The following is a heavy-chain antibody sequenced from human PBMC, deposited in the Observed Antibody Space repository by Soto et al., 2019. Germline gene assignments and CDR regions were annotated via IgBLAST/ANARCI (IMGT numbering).Heavy chain of an antibody. V-gene: IGHV3-33*01. Sequence: PGGSLRLSCAASGFNFSSYCMHWVRQAPGKGLEWLAVIWYDGSNKYYADSVKGRFTISRDNSKNTLYLQMNSLRAEDTAVYYCARDDDCSSTSCYPPLYGMDVWGQGTTVTVSS. CDR3: ARDDDCSSTSCYPPLYGMDV. CDR2: IWYDGSNK. CDR1: GFNFSSYC. D-gene: IGHD2-2*01. J-gene: IGHJ6*02.